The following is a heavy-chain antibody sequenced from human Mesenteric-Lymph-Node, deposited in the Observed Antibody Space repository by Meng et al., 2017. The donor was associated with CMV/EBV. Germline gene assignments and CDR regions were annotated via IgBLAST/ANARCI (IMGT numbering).Heavy chain of an antibody. D-gene: IGHD3-10*01. CDR1: GGSISSSSYY. CDR3: ARRTGVQEGGYYYYYGMDV. J-gene: IGHJ6*02. CDR2: IYYSGST. Sequence: SETLSLTCTVSGGSISSSSYYWGWIRQPPGKGLEWIGSIYYSGSTYYNPSLKSRVTISVDTSKNQFSLKLSSVTAADTAVYYCARRTGVQEGGYYYYYGMDVWGQGTTVTVSS. V-gene: IGHV4-39*07.